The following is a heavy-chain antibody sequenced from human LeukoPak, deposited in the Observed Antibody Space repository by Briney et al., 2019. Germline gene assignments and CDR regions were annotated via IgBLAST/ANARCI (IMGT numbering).Heavy chain of an antibody. CDR3: ARHSSSWYDYYFDY. CDR2: ISGSGGST. J-gene: IGHJ4*02. V-gene: IGHV3-23*01. Sequence: GGSLRLSCAASGFTFSSYAMSWVRQAPGKGLEWVSAISGSGGSTYYADSVKGRFTISRDNSKNTLYLQMNSLRAEDTAVYYCARHSSSWYDYYFDYWGQGTLVTVSS. CDR1: GFTFSSYA. D-gene: IGHD6-13*01.